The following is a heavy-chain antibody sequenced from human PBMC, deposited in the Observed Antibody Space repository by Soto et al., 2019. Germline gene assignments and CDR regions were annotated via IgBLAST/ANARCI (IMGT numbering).Heavy chain of an antibody. D-gene: IGHD1-1*01. J-gene: IGHJ4*02. V-gene: IGHV3-30-3*01. CDR3: ARARAPTDQGPFAY. CDR1: GFTFSNYA. Sequence: QVQLVESGGGVVQPGRSLRLSCAASGFTFSNYAMHWVRQAPGKGLEWVAVISYDGSNKYYADSVKGRFTISRDNSMNTLYLQMNSVRGEDTALYYCARARAPTDQGPFAYWGQGTLVIVSS. CDR2: ISYDGSNK.